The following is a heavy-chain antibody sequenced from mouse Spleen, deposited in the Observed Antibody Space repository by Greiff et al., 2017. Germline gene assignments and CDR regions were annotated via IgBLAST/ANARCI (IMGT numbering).Heavy chain of an antibody. V-gene: IGHV1-7*01. CDR2: INPSSGYT. D-gene: IGHD2-2*01. CDR1: GYTFTSYW. Sequence: QVQLKESGAELAKPGASVKLSCKASGYTFTSYWMHWVKQRPGQGLEWIGYINPSSGYTKYNQKFKDKATLTADKSSSTAYMQLSSLTYEDSAVYYCARDGYDDRAWFAYWGQGTLVTVSA. J-gene: IGHJ3*01. CDR3: ARDGYDDRAWFAY.